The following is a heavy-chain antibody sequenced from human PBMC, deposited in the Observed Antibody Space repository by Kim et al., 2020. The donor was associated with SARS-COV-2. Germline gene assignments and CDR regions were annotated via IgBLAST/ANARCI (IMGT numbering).Heavy chain of an antibody. CDR3: ARGEGYDYLDY. CDR1: GGSFSGYY. Sequence: SETLSLTCAVYGGSFSGYYWSWIRQPPGKGLEWIGEINHSGSTNYNPSLKSRVTISVDTSKNQFSLKLSSVTAADTAVYYCARGEGYDYLDYWGQGTLVTVSS. J-gene: IGHJ4*02. CDR2: INHSGST. V-gene: IGHV4-34*01. D-gene: IGHD5-12*01.